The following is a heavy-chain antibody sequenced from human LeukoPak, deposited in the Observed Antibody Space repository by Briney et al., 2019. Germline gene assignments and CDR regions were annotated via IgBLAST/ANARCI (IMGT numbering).Heavy chain of an antibody. CDR3: ARVHGSGSYMFDP. CDR1: GYTFTGQY. CDR2: IIPILGIA. J-gene: IGHJ5*02. V-gene: IGHV1-69*04. Sequence: GASVKVSCKASGYTFTGQYMHWVRQAPGQGLEWMGRIIPILGIANYAQKFQGRVTITADKSTSTAYMELSSLRSEDTAVYYCARVHGSGSYMFDPWGQGTLVTVSS. D-gene: IGHD3-10*01.